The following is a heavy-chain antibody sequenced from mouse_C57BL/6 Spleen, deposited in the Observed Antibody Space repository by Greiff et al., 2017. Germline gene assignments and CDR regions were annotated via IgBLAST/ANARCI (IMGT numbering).Heavy chain of an antibody. Sequence: EVQRVESGGGLVKPGGSLKLSCAASGFTFSDYGMHWVRQAPEKGLEWVAYISSGSSTIYYAATVKGRFTISRDNAKNTLFLQMTSLRSEDTAMYYCSKGSTLYAGFDYWGQGTTLTVSS. V-gene: IGHV5-17*01. CDR3: SKGSTLYAGFDY. CDR2: ISSGSSTI. CDR1: GFTFSDYG. J-gene: IGHJ2*01. D-gene: IGHD2-3*01.